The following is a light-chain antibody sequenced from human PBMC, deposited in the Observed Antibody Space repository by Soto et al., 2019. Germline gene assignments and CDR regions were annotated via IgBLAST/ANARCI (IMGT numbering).Light chain of an antibody. Sequence: EIVLTQSPGTLSLSPGERATLSCRASRSVSSSYLAWYQQKPGQAPRLLIYGASSRATGIPDRFSGSGPGTDFTLTISRLEPEDFAVYYCQQYGSSPPWTFGQGTKVDIK. V-gene: IGKV3-20*01. J-gene: IGKJ1*01. CDR3: QQYGSSPPWT. CDR2: GAS. CDR1: RSVSSSY.